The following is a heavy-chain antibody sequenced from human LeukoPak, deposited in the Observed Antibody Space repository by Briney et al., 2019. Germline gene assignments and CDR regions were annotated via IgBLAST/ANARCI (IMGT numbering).Heavy chain of an antibody. CDR1: GGSISSSSYY. V-gene: IGHV4-39*01. Sequence: SETLSLTCTVSGGSISSSSYYWGWIRQPPGKGLEWIGSIYYSGSTYYNPSLKSRVTISVDTPKNQFSLKLSSVTAADTAVYYCARQNWDYLPSIFDYWGQGTLVTVSS. CDR2: IYYSGST. CDR3: ARQNWDYLPSIFDY. J-gene: IGHJ4*02. D-gene: IGHD7-27*01.